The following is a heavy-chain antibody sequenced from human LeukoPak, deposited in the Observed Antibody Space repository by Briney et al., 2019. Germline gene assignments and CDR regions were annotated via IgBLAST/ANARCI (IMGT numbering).Heavy chain of an antibody. CDR2: IRFDGNSI. D-gene: IGHD4-17*01. CDR3: ARATVTTSYYYYYMDV. Sequence: GGSLRLSCAGTGFSFSNYGMFWVRQAPGKGLEWVAFIRFDGNSIYYTDSVKGRFTISRDNSKSTLSLQMNSLRVEDTAVYYCARATVTTSYYYYYMDVWGKGTTVTISS. J-gene: IGHJ6*03. CDR1: GFSFSNYG. V-gene: IGHV3-30*02.